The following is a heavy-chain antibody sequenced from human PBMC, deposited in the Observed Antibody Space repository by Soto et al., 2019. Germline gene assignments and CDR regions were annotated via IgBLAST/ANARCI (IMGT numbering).Heavy chain of an antibody. D-gene: IGHD3-3*01. V-gene: IGHV3-7*01. CDR1: GFTFSSYW. CDR3: ARDLYTDYDFWRGYPTSGWFDP. CDR2: IKQDGSEK. J-gene: IGHJ5*02. Sequence: GGSLRLSCAASGFTFSSYWMSWVRQAPGKGLEWVANIKQDGSEKYYVDSVKGRFTISRDNAKNSLYLQMNSLRAEDTAVYCCARDLYTDYDFWRGYPTSGWFDPWGQGTLVTVSS.